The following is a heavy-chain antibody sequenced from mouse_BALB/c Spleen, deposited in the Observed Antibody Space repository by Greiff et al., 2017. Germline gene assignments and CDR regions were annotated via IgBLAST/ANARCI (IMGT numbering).Heavy chain of an antibody. CDR1: GFSLTSYG. Sequence: QVQLKEPGPGLVAPSQSLSITCTVSGFSLTSYGVHWVRQPPGKGLEWLGVIWAGGSTNYNSALMSRLSISKDNSKSQVFLKMNSLQTDDTAMYYCARGGGLLRPWFAYWGQGTLVTVSA. CDR2: IWAGGST. J-gene: IGHJ3*01. CDR3: ARGGGLLRPWFAY. V-gene: IGHV2-9*02. D-gene: IGHD2-3*01.